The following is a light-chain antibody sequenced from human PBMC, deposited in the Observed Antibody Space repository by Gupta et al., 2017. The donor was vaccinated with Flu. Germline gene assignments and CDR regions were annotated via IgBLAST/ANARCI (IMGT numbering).Light chain of an antibody. Sequence: DIVMTQSPVTLTVTPGEPASISCRSSQSLLHSNGYNYLDWYLQKPGQSPQLLVYLGSNRASGVPDRFSGSGSGRDFTLKISRVEADDVGIYYCRQSLQTPLTFGGGTKVQIK. CDR1: QSLLHSNGYNY. J-gene: IGKJ4*01. CDR2: LGS. V-gene: IGKV2-28*01. CDR3: RQSLQTPLT.